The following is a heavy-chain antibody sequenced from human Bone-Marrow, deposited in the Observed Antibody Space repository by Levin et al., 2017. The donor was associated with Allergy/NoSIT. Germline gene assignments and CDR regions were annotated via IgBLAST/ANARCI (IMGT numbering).Heavy chain of an antibody. V-gene: IGHV4-39*01. CDR2: IYYSGST. CDR1: GGSISSSSYY. CDR3: ARQGHTRYSSGWYMAWFDP. J-gene: IGHJ5*02. Sequence: SQTLSLPCTVSGGSISSSSYYWGWIRQPPGKGLEWIGSIYYSGSTYYNPSLKSRVTISVDTSKNQFSLKLSSVTAADTAVYYCARQGHTRYSSGWYMAWFDPWGQGTLVTVSS. D-gene: IGHD6-19*01.